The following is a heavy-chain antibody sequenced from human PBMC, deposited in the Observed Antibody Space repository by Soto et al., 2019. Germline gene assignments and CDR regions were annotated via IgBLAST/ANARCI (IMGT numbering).Heavy chain of an antibody. D-gene: IGHD3-22*01. CDR1: GFTVSTYY. CDR3: ARVVSSAYYYHQLMDV. J-gene: IGHJ6*02. V-gene: IGHV3-53*01. Sequence: EVQLVESGGGVIQPGGSLRLSCAASGFTVSTYYMSWVRQAPGKGLELVTVIYSGGSTYYADSVKGRVTISRDNSKNALYLQIHSLRAKDAAIYYFARVVSSAYYYHQLMDVLCQGTTVTAPS. CDR2: IYSGGST.